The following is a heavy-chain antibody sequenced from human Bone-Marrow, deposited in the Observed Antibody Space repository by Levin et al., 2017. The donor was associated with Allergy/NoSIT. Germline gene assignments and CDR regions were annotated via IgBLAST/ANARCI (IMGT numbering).Heavy chain of an antibody. CDR2: INPNSGGT. V-gene: IGHV1-2*02. CDR1: GYTFTGYY. D-gene: IGHD3-16*01. Sequence: GESLKISCQASGYTFTGYYIQWVRQAPGQGLEWMGWINPNSGGTNYAQKFKGRVTMTRDTSITTAHMDLTRLRSDDTAVYYCARGAVGAFGFDYWGQGALVTVSS. CDR3: ARGAVGAFGFDY. J-gene: IGHJ4*02.